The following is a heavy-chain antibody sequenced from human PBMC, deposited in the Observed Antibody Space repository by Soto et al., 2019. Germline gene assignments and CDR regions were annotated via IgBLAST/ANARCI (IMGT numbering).Heavy chain of an antibody. CDR2: INSDGSST. Sequence: GGPLRLSCAASGFTFSSYWMHWVRQAPGKGLVWVSRINSDGSSTSYADSVKGRVTISRDNAKNTLYLQMNSLRAEDTAVYYCARDGGIAAAGDYYYYGMDVWGQGTTVTVSS. D-gene: IGHD6-13*01. CDR1: GFTFSSYW. CDR3: ARDGGIAAAGDYYYYGMDV. V-gene: IGHV3-74*01. J-gene: IGHJ6*02.